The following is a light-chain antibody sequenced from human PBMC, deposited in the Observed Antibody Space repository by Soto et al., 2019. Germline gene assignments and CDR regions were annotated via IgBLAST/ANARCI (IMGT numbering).Light chain of an antibody. CDR3: AAWDDSLNGHVV. J-gene: IGLJ2*01. CDR1: SSNIGSNT. Sequence: HSVLTQPPSSSGTPGQRVSISCSRSSSNIGSNTVNWYQQLPGTAPKLLIYSNNQRPSGVPDRFSGSKSGTSASLAISGLQSEDEADYYCAAWDDSLNGHVVFGAGTKVTVL. V-gene: IGLV1-44*01. CDR2: SNN.